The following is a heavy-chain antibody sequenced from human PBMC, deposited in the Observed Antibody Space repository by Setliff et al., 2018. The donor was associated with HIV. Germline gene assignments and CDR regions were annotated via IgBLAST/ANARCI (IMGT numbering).Heavy chain of an antibody. CDR2: INQSGGI. CDR1: GGSFSGYY. Sequence: PSETLSLTCAASGGSFSGYYWRWIRQPPGKGLEGFGEINQSGGINYNPSLKSRVTISIDTFKNQFSMKLYSVTAADTAVYYCATASGYDLFMGALDIWGQGTMVTVSS. J-gene: IGHJ3*02. CDR3: ATASGYDLFMGALDI. D-gene: IGHD5-12*01. V-gene: IGHV4-34*01.